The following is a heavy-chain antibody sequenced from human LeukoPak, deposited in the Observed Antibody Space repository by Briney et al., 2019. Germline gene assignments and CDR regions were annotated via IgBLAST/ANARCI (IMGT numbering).Heavy chain of an antibody. V-gene: IGHV4-38-2*02. D-gene: IGHD3-22*01. CDR1: GYSISSGYY. CDR3: AREPPIGGMIGSEDV. CDR2: IYHSGST. J-gene: IGHJ6*04. Sequence: SETLSLTCTVSGYSISSGYYWGWIRQPPGKGLEWIGSIYHSGSTYYNPSLKSRVTISVDTSKNQFSLKLSSVTAADTAVYYCAREPPIGGMIGSEDVWGKGTTVTVSS.